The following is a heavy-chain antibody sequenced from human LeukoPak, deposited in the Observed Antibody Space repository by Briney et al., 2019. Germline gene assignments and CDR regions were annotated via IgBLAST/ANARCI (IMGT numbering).Heavy chain of an antibody. CDR2: IYYSGST. Sequence: TSETLSLTCTVSGGSISSYYWSWIRQPPGKGLEWIGYIYYSGSTNYNPSLKSRVTISVDTSKNQFSLKLSSVTAADTAVYYCARGGYGSGSFDYWGQGTLVTVSS. D-gene: IGHD3-10*01. CDR3: ARGGYGSGSFDY. J-gene: IGHJ4*02. V-gene: IGHV4-59*01. CDR1: GGSISSYY.